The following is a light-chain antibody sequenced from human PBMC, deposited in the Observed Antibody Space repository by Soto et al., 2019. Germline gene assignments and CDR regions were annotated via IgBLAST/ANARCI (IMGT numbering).Light chain of an antibody. V-gene: IGKV1-12*01. CDR2: AAS. Sequence: DVQMTQSPSSVSEAVGDRVTITCRASQGLTIWLAWYQQKPGKDPKLLIYAASNSQSGVPSRFSGSGSGTDFPLTISSLEAEDVATYYCQQTSSFPLTFGGGTRVEIK. CDR3: QQTSSFPLT. J-gene: IGKJ4*01. CDR1: QGLTIW.